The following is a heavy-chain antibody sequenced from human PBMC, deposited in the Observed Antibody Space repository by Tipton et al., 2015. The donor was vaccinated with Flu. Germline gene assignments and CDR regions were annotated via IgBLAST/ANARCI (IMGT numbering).Heavy chain of an antibody. CDR2: MNPDNGNT. CDR3: ARGARKGDVES. Sequence: QLVQSGAEVKKPGASVKVSCKTSGYRFTTYDINWVRQASGQGLEWMGWMNPDNGNTGYAQKFQGRVSLTRDTSIRTAYMALTRLTCGGAAVYFGARGARKGDVESWGQGTRVTGSS. CDR1: GYRFTTYD. V-gene: IGHV1-8*01. J-gene: IGHJ4*02. D-gene: IGHD6-6*01.